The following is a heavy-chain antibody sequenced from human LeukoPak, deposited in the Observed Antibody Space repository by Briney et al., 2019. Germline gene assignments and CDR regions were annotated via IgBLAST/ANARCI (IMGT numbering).Heavy chain of an antibody. Sequence: SVKASCKASGGTFSSYAISWVRQAPGQGLEWMGRIIPILGIANYAQKFQGRVTITADKSTSTAYMELSSLRSEDTAVYYCATPRVGIAYCGGDCYTQFDYWGQGTLVTVSS. CDR2: IIPILGIA. CDR1: GGTFSSYA. D-gene: IGHD2-21*02. V-gene: IGHV1-69*04. J-gene: IGHJ4*02. CDR3: ATPRVGIAYCGGDCYTQFDY.